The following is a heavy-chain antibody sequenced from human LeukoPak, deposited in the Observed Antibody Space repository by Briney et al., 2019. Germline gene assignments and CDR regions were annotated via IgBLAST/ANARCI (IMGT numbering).Heavy chain of an antibody. V-gene: IGHV6-1*01. D-gene: IGHD6-19*01. CDR2: TYYRSKWFP. J-gene: IGHJ4*02. CDR3: ARDIATTGWYKFDY. CDR1: GYSVSSTNGA. Sequence: SQTLSLTCAISGYSVSSTNGAWNELRQSPARSLECLGRTYYRSKWFPEYAVSVKGRITISPDTSNNQFSLQLSSVTPDDTAVYYCARDIATTGWYKFDYWGQGTPVTVSA.